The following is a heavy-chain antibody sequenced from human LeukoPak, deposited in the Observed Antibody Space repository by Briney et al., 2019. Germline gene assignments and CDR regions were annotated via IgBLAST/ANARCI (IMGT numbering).Heavy chain of an antibody. CDR1: GGSISSSSYY. D-gene: IGHD3-22*01. CDR2: IYYSGST. J-gene: IGHJ4*02. V-gene: IGHV4-39*01. Sequence: SETLSLTCTVSGGSISSSSYYWGWIRQPPGKGLEWIGSIYYSGSTYYNPSLKSRVTISVDTSKNQSSLKLSSVTAADTAVYYCARSTVLVINQHFDYWGQGTLVTVSS. CDR3: ARSTVLVINQHFDY.